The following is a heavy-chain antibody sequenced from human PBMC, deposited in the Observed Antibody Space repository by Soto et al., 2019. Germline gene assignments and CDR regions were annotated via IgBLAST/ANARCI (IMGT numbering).Heavy chain of an antibody. D-gene: IGHD6-13*01. Sequence: QVQLVQSGAEVKTPGSSVKVSCKASGGTFSSYAISWVRQAPGQGLEWMGGIIPIFGTANYAQKFQGRVTITADESTSTAYMELSSLRSEDTAVYYCARHYSSSWYRRDYYDYYGMDVWGQGTTVTVSS. V-gene: IGHV1-69*01. CDR3: ARHYSSSWYRRDYYDYYGMDV. J-gene: IGHJ6*02. CDR2: IIPIFGTA. CDR1: GGTFSSYA.